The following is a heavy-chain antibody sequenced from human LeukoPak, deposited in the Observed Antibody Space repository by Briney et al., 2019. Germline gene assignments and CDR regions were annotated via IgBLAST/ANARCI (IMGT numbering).Heavy chain of an antibody. J-gene: IGHJ4*02. CDR2: ISSSSSTI. Sequence: PGGSLRLSCAASGFTFSTYSMNWVRQAPGKGLDWVSYISSSSSTIYYADSVKGRFTISRDNAKNSLYLQMNSLRAEDTAVYYCARDLSEYGATRFDYWGQGTLVTVSS. CDR3: ARDLSEYGATRFDY. V-gene: IGHV3-48*01. D-gene: IGHD4-17*01. CDR1: GFTFSTYS.